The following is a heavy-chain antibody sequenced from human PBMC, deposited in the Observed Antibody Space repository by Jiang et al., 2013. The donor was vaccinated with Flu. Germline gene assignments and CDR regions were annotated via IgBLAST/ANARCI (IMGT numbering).Heavy chain of an antibody. J-gene: IGHJ6*01. CDR3: ARHVGYSSSSDYYGMDV. CDR1: GYSFTSYW. V-gene: IGHV5-10-1*01. CDR2: IDPSGSYT. Sequence: SLRISCKGSGYSFTSYWISWVRQMPGKGLEWMGRIDPSGSYTNYSPSFQGHVTISADKSISTAYLQWSSLKASDTAMYYCARHVGYSSSSDYYGMDVVGPKGPRSPSPQ. D-gene: IGHD6-6*01.